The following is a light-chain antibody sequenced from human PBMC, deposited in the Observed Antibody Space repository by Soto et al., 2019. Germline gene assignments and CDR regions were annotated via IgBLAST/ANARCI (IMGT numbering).Light chain of an antibody. CDR2: AAS. Sequence: DIKMTQSPSSLSASVGDRVTIACRASQGISNYLAWYQQKPGKAPKLLIYAASTLQSGVPSRFSGGGSGTEFTLTISRLQPDDVATYYCQHYISFPWTFGQGTKVDIK. J-gene: IGKJ1*01. V-gene: IGKV1-16*01. CDR3: QHYISFPWT. CDR1: QGISNY.